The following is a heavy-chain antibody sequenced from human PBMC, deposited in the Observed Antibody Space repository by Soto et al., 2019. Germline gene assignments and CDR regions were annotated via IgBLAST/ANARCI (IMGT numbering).Heavy chain of an antibody. CDR2: VYYNGNT. CDR1: GGSTRSSNYQ. Sequence: PETLSLTCTVSGGSTRSSNYQWVWIRQPPGKGLEWIGNVYYNGNTYYNPSLKSRLTISVDTSNNQFSLEVKSVTAEDTGVYYCARDLGVALATLTLDSWGQGTLVTVSS. CDR3: ARDLGVALATLTLDS. D-gene: IGHD3-16*01. J-gene: IGHJ4*02. V-gene: IGHV4-39*02.